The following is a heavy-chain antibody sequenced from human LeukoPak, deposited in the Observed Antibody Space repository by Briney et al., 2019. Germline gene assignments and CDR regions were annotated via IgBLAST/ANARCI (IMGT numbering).Heavy chain of an antibody. D-gene: IGHD3-10*01. CDR2: IYLSGST. CDR1: DYSISSGYY. J-gene: IGHJ4*02. CDR3: ATLREYGSGSYFLDY. Sequence: SETLSLTCTVSDYSISSGYYWGWIRQPPGKGLEWIGSIYLSGSTYYNPSLKSRVTISVDKSKNQFSLKLTSVTAADTAVYYCATLREYGSGSYFLDYWGQGTLVTVSS. V-gene: IGHV4-38-2*02.